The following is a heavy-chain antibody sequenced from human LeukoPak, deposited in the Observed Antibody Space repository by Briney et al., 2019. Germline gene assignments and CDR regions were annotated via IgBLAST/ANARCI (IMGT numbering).Heavy chain of an antibody. CDR2: IYYSGST. D-gene: IGHD6-13*01. Sequence: PSETLSLTCTVSGGSISSSSYYWGWIRQPPGKGLEWIGSIYYSGSTYYNPSLKSRVTISVDTSKNQFSLKLSSVTAADTAVYYCARHSAGLYSMPGGWFDPWGQGTLVTVSS. J-gene: IGHJ5*02. V-gene: IGHV4-39*01. CDR3: ARHSAGLYSMPGGWFDP. CDR1: GGSISSSSYY.